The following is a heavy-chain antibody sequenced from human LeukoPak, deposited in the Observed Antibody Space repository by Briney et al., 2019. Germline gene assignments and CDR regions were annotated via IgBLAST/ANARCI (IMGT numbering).Heavy chain of an antibody. CDR1: GFTFSNFG. V-gene: IGHV3-30*18. CDR3: ANQQWLVPLRDYFYGMDV. J-gene: IGHJ6*02. Sequence: GGSLRLSCAASGFTFSNFGMHWVRQAPGKGLEWVAVISNDGSNKYYIDSVRGRFTISRDNSKNTLYLQMNSLRTEDTAVYYCANQQWLVPLRDYFYGMDVWGQGTTVTVS. D-gene: IGHD6-19*01. CDR2: ISNDGSNK.